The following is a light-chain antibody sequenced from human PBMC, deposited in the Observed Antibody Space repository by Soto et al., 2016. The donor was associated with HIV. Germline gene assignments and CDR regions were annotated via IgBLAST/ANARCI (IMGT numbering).Light chain of an antibody. Sequence: DVVMTQSPLSLPATLGQPASISCRSSQSLVHSDGNTYLNWFQQRPGQSPRRLIYNVSKRDSGAPDRFSGSGSGTDFTLKISRVEAEDVGVYYCMQALQTPLTFGQGTRLEIK. CDR1: QSLVHSDGNTY. J-gene: IGKJ5*01. CDR2: NVS. V-gene: IGKV2-30*02. CDR3: MQALQTPLT.